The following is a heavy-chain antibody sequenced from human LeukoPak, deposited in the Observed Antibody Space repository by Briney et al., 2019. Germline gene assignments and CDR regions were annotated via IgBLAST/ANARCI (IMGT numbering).Heavy chain of an antibody. V-gene: IGHV1-24*01. D-gene: IGHD5-18*01. CDR3: ATGLNSYASGDLDY. Sequence: ASVKVSCKVSGYTLTELSMHWVRQAPGKGLEWMGGFDPEDGETIYAQKFQGRVTITEDTSTDTAYMELSSLRSEDTAVYYCATGLNSYASGDLDYWGQGTLVTVSS. CDR1: GYTLTELS. CDR2: FDPEDGET. J-gene: IGHJ4*02.